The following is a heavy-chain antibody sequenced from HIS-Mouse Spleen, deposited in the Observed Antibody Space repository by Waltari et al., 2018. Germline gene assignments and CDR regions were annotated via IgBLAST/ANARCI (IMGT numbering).Heavy chain of an antibody. V-gene: IGHV4-39*07. D-gene: IGHD6-13*01. Sequence: QLQLQAAGTGLVKPSETLSLTCTFSGGSLSSSSKYWGWLRQPPGKGPEWIGSIYYSGSTYYNPSLKSRVTISVDTSKNQFSLKLSSVTAADTAVYYCAREIPYSSSWYDWYFDLWGRGTLVTVSS. CDR2: IYYSGST. CDR3: AREIPYSSSWYDWYFDL. J-gene: IGHJ2*01. CDR1: GGSLSSSSKY.